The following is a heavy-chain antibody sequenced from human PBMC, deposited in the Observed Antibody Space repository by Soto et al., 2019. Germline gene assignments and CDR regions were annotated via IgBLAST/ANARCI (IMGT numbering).Heavy chain of an antibody. V-gene: IGHV3-74*01. CDR3: AKNRGVISISPFDY. CDR1: GFTFSSYW. CDR2: INNDRSST. Sequence: PGGSLRLSCASSGFTFSSYWMHWVRQTPGKGLVWVSRINNDRSSTSSADYVKGRFTISRDNSKNTLYLQMNSLRAEDTAVYYCAKNRGVISISPFDYWGQGTLVTVSS. D-gene: IGHD3-10*01. J-gene: IGHJ4*02.